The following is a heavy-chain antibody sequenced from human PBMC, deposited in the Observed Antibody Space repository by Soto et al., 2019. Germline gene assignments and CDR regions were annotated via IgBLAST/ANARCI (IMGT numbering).Heavy chain of an antibody. V-gene: IGHV1-46*02. CDR3: AKDLWGSWTVDY. J-gene: IGHJ4*02. CDR1: GFTFHNYH. D-gene: IGHD3-16*01. CDR2: IHPSGDTT. Sequence: QVQLVQSGAEVKEPGASVKVSCKASGFTFHNYHMHWVRQAPGQGLEWMGIIHPSGDTTTYAQNFQSRTAMTSDTTTSTAYMELSSLASEDTAGYYCAKDLWGSWTVDYWGQGTLITVSS.